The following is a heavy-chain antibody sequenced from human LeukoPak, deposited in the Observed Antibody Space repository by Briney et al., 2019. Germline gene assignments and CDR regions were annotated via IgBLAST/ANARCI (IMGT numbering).Heavy chain of an antibody. V-gene: IGHV3-21*01. J-gene: IGHJ5*02. CDR2: ISSSSSYI. CDR3: ARVPVRGADSWFDP. CDR1: GFTFSSYS. Sequence: SGGSLRLSCAASGFTFSSYSMNWVRQAPGKGLEWVSSISSSSSYIYYADSVKGRFTISRDNAKNSLYLQMNSLRAEDTAVYYCARVPVRGADSWFDPWGQGTLVTVSS. D-gene: IGHD3-10*01.